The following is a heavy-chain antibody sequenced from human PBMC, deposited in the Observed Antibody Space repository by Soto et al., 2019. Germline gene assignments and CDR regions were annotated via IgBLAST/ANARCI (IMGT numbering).Heavy chain of an antibody. V-gene: IGHV2-70*04. J-gene: IGHJ4*02. D-gene: IGHD4-17*01. CDR2: IDWDDDK. CDR1: GFSLSTSGMR. CDR3: ARIPPDYGDYEYYFDY. Sequence: SVPTLVNPTQTLTLTCTFSGFSLSTSGMRVSWIRQPPGKALEWLARIDWDDDKFYSTSLKTRLTISKDTSKNQVVLTMTNMDPVDTATYYCARIPPDYGDYEYYFDYWGQGTLVTVSS.